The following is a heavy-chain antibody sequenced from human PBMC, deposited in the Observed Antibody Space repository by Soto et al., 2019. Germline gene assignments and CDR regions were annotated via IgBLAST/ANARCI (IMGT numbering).Heavy chain of an antibody. V-gene: IGHV3-48*03. CDR1: GFTFSSYE. D-gene: IGHD3-22*01. CDR3: ARYGDYYDSSHAFDI. Sequence: GGSLRLSCAASGFTFSSYEMNWVRQAPGKGLEWVSYISSSGSTIYYADSVKGRFTISRDNAKNSLYLQMNSLRAEDTAVYYCARYGDYYDSSHAFDIWGQGTMVTVSS. CDR2: ISSSGSTI. J-gene: IGHJ3*02.